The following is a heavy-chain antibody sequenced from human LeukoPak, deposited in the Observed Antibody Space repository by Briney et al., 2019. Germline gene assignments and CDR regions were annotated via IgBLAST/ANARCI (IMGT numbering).Heavy chain of an antibody. CDR3: AKKGGNYDYFDY. CDR2: IRYDGSTK. J-gene: IGHJ4*02. Sequence: GGSLRLSCAASGFSFNTYGMHWVCQAPGKGLEWVAYIRYDGSTKYYADSVRGRFTISRDNSKNTLYLEMNSLRAEDTAVFYCAKKGGNYDYFDYWGQGNLVTVSS. CDR1: GFSFNTYG. D-gene: IGHD3-3*01. V-gene: IGHV3-30*02.